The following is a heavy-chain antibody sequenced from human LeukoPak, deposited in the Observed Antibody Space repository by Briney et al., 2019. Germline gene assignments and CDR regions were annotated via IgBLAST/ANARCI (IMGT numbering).Heavy chain of an antibody. CDR2: VHHSGGT. CDR1: GGSISSSNW. V-gene: IGHV4-4*02. D-gene: IGHD3-10*01. Sequence: SETLSLTCAVSGGSISSSNWWSWVRQPPGKGLEWIGEVHHSGGTNYNPSLKSRVTISADRSNNRLSLGLNSVTAADTAVFYCARGEEYGSGTVHFDYWGQGILVTVSS. CDR3: ARGEEYGSGTVHFDY. J-gene: IGHJ4*02.